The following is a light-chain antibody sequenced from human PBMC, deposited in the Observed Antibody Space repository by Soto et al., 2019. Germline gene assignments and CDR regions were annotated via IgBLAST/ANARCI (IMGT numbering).Light chain of an antibody. CDR3: AAWDDSLNGWV. V-gene: IGLV1-44*01. Sequence: QSVLTQPPSASGTPGQRVTISCSGSNFNIGSNTVNWYQQLPGTAPKLLIYSSNQRPSGVPDRFSGSKSGTSASLAISGLQSEDEADYYCAAWDDSLNGWVFGGGTQLTV. CDR2: SSN. CDR1: NFNIGSNT. J-gene: IGLJ3*02.